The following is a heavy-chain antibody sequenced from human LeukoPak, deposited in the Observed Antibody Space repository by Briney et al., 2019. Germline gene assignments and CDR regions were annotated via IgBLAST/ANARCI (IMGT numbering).Heavy chain of an antibody. CDR2: ISYDGSNK. CDR3: AKDMWWFGELSNLDFDY. D-gene: IGHD3-10*01. V-gene: IGHV3-30*18. J-gene: IGHJ4*02. CDR1: GFTFSSYG. Sequence: PGGSLRLSCGASGFTFSSYGMHWVRQAPGKGLEWVAVISYDGSNKYFSESVKGRFTIFRDNSKNTLYLQMNSLRPEDTAVYYCAKDMWWFGELSNLDFDYWGQGTLVTVSS.